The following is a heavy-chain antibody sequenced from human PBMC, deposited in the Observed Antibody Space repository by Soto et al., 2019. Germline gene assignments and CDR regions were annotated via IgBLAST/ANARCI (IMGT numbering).Heavy chain of an antibody. V-gene: IGHV1-69*08. Sequence: QVQLVQSGAEVKKPGSSVKVSCKASGGTFSRYSITWVRQAPGHGLEWIGRIIPIFGIASYAQKFQGRVTITADESTSTAYLELSSLRSVDTAVYYCAREDRDRETGLVPAAIDGMDVWAQGTTVTVSS. CDR3: AREDRDRETGLVPAAIDGMDV. D-gene: IGHD2-2*01. J-gene: IGHJ6*02. CDR1: GGTFSRYS. CDR2: IIPIFGIA.